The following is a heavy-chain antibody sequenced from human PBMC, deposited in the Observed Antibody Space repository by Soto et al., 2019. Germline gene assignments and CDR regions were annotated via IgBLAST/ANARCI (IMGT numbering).Heavy chain of an antibody. Sequence: QVQLQQWGAGLLKPSETLSLGCAVYGESFSGCYWNWIRQPPGKGLEWIGEITDSGSANYKPSLASRVTISVDTSKKQFSLRLNSVTAADAAVYYCARRRRGITMVRGTYAMDVWGQGTTVTVSS. V-gene: IGHV4-34*01. CDR3: ARRRRGITMVRGTYAMDV. CDR2: ITDSGSA. CDR1: GESFSGCY. J-gene: IGHJ6*02. D-gene: IGHD3-10*01.